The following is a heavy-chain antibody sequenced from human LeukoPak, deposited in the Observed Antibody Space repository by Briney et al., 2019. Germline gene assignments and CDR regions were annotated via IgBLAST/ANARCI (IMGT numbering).Heavy chain of an antibody. CDR2: IGPTGSDR. V-gene: IGHV3-21*06. CDR1: GFTFSDHG. J-gene: IGHJ4*02. D-gene: IGHD1-14*01. CDR3: ATETNGRHYDY. Sequence: GGSLRLSCAASGFTFSDHGMHWVRQAPGKGLEWVASIGPTGSDRYHADSIKGRFTISRDNANNFLYLQMNSLRAEDTAVYYCATETNGRHYDYWGQGTLLTVSS.